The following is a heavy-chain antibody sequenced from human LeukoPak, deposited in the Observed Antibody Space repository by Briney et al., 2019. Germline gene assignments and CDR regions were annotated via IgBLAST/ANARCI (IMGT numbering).Heavy chain of an antibody. CDR2: IKSKTDGGTT. Sequence: PGGSLRLSCAASGFTFSNAWMSWVRQAPGKGLEWVGRIKSKTDGGTTDYAAPVKGRFTISRDDSKNTLYLQMNSLKTEDTAVYYCTTDYNDSSGYDPYYYYMDVWGKGTTVTVSS. D-gene: IGHD3-22*01. CDR1: GFTFSNAW. V-gene: IGHV3-15*01. J-gene: IGHJ6*03. CDR3: TTDYNDSSGYDPYYYYMDV.